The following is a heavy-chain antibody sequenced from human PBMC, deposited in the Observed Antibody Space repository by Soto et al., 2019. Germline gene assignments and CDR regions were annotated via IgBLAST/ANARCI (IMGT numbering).Heavy chain of an antibody. CDR2: ISSSGGST. CDR3: ARDPSTGFADY. CDR1: GFTFSHYA. V-gene: IGHV3-23*01. J-gene: IGHJ4*02. Sequence: GGSLRLSCAASGFTFSHYAMNWVRQAPGKGLEWVSTISSSGGSTYYADSVKGRFTVSRDNSKNTLYLQINSLRAEDTAVYYCARDPSTGFADYWGAGTLVTVSS. D-gene: IGHD3-9*01.